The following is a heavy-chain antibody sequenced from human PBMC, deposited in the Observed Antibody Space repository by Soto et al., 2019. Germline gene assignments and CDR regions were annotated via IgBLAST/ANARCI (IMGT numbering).Heavy chain of an antibody. Sequence: GGSLRLSCAASGFTFSSYSMNWVRQAPGKGLEWVSSISSSSSYIYYADSVKGRFTISRDNAKNSLYLQMNSLRAEDTAVYYCARDLIRGGAVVVPAAMQGPLLAFGYWGQGTLVTVSS. CDR2: ISSSSSYI. J-gene: IGHJ4*02. CDR3: ARDLIRGGAVVVPAAMQGPLLAFGY. V-gene: IGHV3-21*01. CDR1: GFTFSSYS. D-gene: IGHD2-2*01.